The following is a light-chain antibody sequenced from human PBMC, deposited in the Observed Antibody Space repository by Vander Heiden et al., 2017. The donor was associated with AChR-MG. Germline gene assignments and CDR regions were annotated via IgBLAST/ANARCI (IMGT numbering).Light chain of an antibody. CDR3: QQSSTSPYT. V-gene: IGKV1-39*01. CDR1: QSISSY. J-gene: IGKJ2*01. CDR2: AAS. Sequence: DIQMTQSPSSLSASVGDRVTITCRASQSISSYLNRNQQQSGSAPKLLIYAASSLQSGVPSRFSGSSAGTDFTLTISSLQPEDSATYCCQQSSTSPYTFGQGTKLEIK.